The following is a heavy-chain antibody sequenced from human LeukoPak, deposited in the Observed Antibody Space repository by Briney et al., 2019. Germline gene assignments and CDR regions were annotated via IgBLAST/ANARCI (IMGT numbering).Heavy chain of an antibody. CDR2: ISSSASTI. CDR3: ARVGASYGALDY. Sequence: GGSLRLSCAASGFTFSTYAMSWVRQAPGKGLEWVSFISSSASTIFYADSVKGRFTISRDNARNSLYLQMNSLRFEDTAIYYCARVGASYGALDYWGQGAQVTVSS. CDR1: GFTFSTYA. J-gene: IGHJ4*02. D-gene: IGHD1-26*01. V-gene: IGHV3-48*03.